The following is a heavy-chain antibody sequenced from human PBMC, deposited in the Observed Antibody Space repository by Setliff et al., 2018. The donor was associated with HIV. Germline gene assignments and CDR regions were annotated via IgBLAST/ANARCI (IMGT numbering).Heavy chain of an antibody. J-gene: IGHJ6*03. CDR1: GYTFTSYY. V-gene: IGHV1-46*01. CDR3: ARAGRSGSYNHYYYYYMDV. CDR2: INPSGGST. D-gene: IGHD1-26*01. Sequence: ASVKVSCKASGYTFTSYYMHWVRQAPGQGLEWMGIINPSGGSTNYAQKFQGRVTMTRDTSTSTVYMELSSLRSEDTAVYYCARAGRSGSYNHYYYYYMDVRGKGTTVTVSS.